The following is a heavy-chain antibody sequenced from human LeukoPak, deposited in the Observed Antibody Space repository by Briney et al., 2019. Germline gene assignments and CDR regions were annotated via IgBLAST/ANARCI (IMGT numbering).Heavy chain of an antibody. CDR2: IYTSGST. CDR1: GGSISSYY. Sequence: SETLSLTCTVSGGSISSYYWSWIRQPPGKGLEWIGYIYTSGSTNYNPSLKSRVTISVDTSKNQFSLKLSSVTAADTAVYYCARLAEYSSGWYDYYYYMDVWGKGTTVTVSS. D-gene: IGHD6-19*01. J-gene: IGHJ6*03. V-gene: IGHV4-4*09. CDR3: ARLAEYSSGWYDYYYYMDV.